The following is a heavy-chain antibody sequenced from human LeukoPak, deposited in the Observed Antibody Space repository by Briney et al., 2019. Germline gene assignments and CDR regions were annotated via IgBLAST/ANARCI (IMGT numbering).Heavy chain of an antibody. CDR1: GGSFSGYY. CDR2: IYYSGST. CDR3: ARLNWDYYFDY. Sequence: SETLSLTCAVYGGSFSGYYWSWIRQPPGKGLEWIGYIYYSGSTNYNPSLKSRVTISIDTSKNQFSLKLSSVTAADTAVYYCARLNWDYYFDYWGQGTLVTVSS. V-gene: IGHV4-59*01. D-gene: IGHD1-7*01. J-gene: IGHJ4*02.